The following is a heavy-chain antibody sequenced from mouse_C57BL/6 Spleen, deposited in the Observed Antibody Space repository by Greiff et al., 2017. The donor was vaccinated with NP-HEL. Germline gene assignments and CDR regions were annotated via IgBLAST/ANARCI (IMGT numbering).Heavy chain of an antibody. CDR1: GYAFSSSW. V-gene: IGHV1-82*01. CDR2: IYPGDGDT. Sequence: QVQLKQSGPELVKPGASVKISCKASGYAFSSSWMNWVKQRPGKGLEWIGRIYPGDGDTNYNGKFKGKATLTADKSSSTAYMQLSSLTSEDSAVYFCASSDYSPYFDYWGQGTTLTVSS. D-gene: IGHD2-12*01. J-gene: IGHJ2*01. CDR3: ASSDYSPYFDY.